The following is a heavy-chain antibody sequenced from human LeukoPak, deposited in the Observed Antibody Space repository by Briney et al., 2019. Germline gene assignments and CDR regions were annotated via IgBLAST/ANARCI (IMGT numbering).Heavy chain of an antibody. D-gene: IGHD7-27*01. Sequence: GASVKVSCKASGGTISSYAISWVRQAPGQGLEWMGGIIPIFGTANYAQKFQGRVTITADESTSTAYMELSSLRSEDTAVYYCARVTGVRGTNYYYYGMDVWGQGTTVTVSS. V-gene: IGHV1-69*13. J-gene: IGHJ6*02. CDR2: IIPIFGTA. CDR3: ARVTGVRGTNYYYYGMDV. CDR1: GGTISSYA.